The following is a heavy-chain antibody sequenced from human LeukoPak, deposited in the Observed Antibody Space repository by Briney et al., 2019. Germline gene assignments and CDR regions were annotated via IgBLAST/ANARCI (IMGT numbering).Heavy chain of an antibody. CDR3: TRDAASGTNWFDP. CDR1: GFTFSSYG. D-gene: IGHD3-3*01. Sequence: PGGSLRLSCAASGFTFSSYGMHWVRQAPGKGLEWVSYISSSGTSIYYADSVKGRFTVSRDNARYSLHLQINSLRGEDTAVYYCTRDAASGTNWFDPWGQGTLVTVSS. J-gene: IGHJ5*02. CDR2: ISSSGTSI. V-gene: IGHV3-48*01.